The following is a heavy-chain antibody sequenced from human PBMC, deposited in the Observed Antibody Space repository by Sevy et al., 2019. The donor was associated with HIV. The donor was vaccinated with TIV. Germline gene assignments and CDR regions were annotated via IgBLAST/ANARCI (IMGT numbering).Heavy chain of an antibody. CDR1: GGSISSGSHY. CDR3: ARAPRITMIVVAGNAFDI. V-gene: IGHV4-61*02. J-gene: IGHJ3*02. CDR2: IYTSGST. D-gene: IGHD3-22*01. Sequence: SETLSLTCTVSGGSISSGSHYWSWIRQPAGKGLEWIGRIYTSGSTNYNPSLKSRVTMSVDTSKNQFSLKLSSVTAADTAVYYCARAPRITMIVVAGNAFDIWGQGTMVTVSS.